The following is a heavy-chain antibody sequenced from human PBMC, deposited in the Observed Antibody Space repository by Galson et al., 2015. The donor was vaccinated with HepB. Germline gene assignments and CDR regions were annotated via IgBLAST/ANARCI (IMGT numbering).Heavy chain of an antibody. CDR1: GYTFTSYG. CDR3: AVDYYDSSGPPRGADPFDI. J-gene: IGHJ3*02. CDR2: ISAYNGNT. Sequence: SVKVSCKASGYTFTSYGISWVRQAPGQGLEWMGWISAYNGNTNYAQKLQGRVTMTTDTSTSTAYMELRSLRSDDTAVYYCAVDYYDSSGPPRGADPFDIWGQGTMVTVSS. D-gene: IGHD3-22*01. V-gene: IGHV1-18*04.